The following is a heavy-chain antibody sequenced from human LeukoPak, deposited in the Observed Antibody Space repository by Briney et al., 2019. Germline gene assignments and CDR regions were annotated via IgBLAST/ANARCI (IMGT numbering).Heavy chain of an antibody. Sequence: GGSLRLSCAASGFTFSSYGMHWVRQAPGKGLEWVAVISYDGSNKYYADAVKGRFTISRDNSKNTLYLQMNSLRADDTAVYYCAKDAEVVPAARAGDGMDVWGQGTTVTVSS. J-gene: IGHJ6*02. D-gene: IGHD2-2*01. V-gene: IGHV3-30*18. CDR1: GFTFSSYG. CDR2: ISYDGSNK. CDR3: AKDAEVVPAARAGDGMDV.